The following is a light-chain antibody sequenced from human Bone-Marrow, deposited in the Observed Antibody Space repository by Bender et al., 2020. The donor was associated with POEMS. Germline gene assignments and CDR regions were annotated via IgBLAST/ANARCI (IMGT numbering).Light chain of an antibody. Sequence: QSVLTQPPSVSAAPGQRVTFSCTGSSSNIGAGYDVHWYQQLPGTAPRLLIYTNNERPSGVPDRFSGSKSGTSASLAITGLQSDDEAIYFCVAWDASLNGWVFGGGTKLTVL. CDR2: TNN. J-gene: IGLJ3*02. CDR3: VAWDASLNGWV. V-gene: IGLV1-50*01. CDR1: SSNIGAGYD.